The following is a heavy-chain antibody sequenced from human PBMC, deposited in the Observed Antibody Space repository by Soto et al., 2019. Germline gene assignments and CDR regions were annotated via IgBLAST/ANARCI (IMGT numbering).Heavy chain of an antibody. Sequence: SETLSHTCTFSGGSISSYYWSWILKTPFKVLEFIWYIFYSVSTYYNPSLKSRVTISVDTSKNQFSLKLTSVTAADTAVYSCARHPGYCSGSSCYGYYTMDVWGQGTTVTVSS. CDR1: GGSISSYY. D-gene: IGHD2-2*01. V-gene: IGHV4-59*08. CDR2: IFYSVST. J-gene: IGHJ6*02. CDR3: ARHPGYCSGSSCYGYYTMDV.